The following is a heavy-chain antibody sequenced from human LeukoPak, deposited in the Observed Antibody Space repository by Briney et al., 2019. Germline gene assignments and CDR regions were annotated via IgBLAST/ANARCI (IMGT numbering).Heavy chain of an antibody. V-gene: IGHV1-69*05. CDR2: IIPIFGTA. CDR1: GGTFSSYA. Sequence: RASVKVSCKASGGTFSSYAISWVRQAPGQGLEWMGGIIPIFGTANYAQKFQGRVTITTDESTSTAYMELSSLRSEDTAVYYCARSSSSLHPVAGPSYPYYFDYWGQGTLVTVSS. J-gene: IGHJ4*02. CDR3: ARSSSSLHPVAGPSYPYYFDY. D-gene: IGHD6-19*01.